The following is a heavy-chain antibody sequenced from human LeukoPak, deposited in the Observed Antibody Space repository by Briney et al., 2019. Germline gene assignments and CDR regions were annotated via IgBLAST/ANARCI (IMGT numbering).Heavy chain of an antibody. CDR3: ARGLPESIAVAGTLFDY. J-gene: IGHJ4*02. V-gene: IGHV3-21*05. CDR2: ISSSSSYT. Sequence: GRSLRLSCAASGFTFSSYEMNWVRQAPGKGLEWVSYISSSSSYTNYADSVKGRFTISRDNAKNSLYLQMNSLRAEDTAVYYCARGLPESIAVAGTLFDYWGQGTLVTVSS. CDR1: GFTFSSYE. D-gene: IGHD6-19*01.